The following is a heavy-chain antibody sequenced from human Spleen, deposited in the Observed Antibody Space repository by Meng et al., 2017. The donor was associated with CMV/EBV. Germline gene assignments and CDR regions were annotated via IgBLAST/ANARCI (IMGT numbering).Heavy chain of an antibody. CDR2: IKSKFDGETT. Sequence: EVQLVESGGGLVKPGXXXXLSCTGSGSGFIFSNLWINWVRQAPGKGLEWVGRIKSKFDGETTDYAAPVKGRFTISRDDSRNTLYLYMNSLKTEDTAVYYCTTDRPRSGGKTHDYWGQGTLVTVSS. CDR1: GSGFIFSNLW. J-gene: IGHJ4*02. CDR3: TTDRPRSGGKTHDY. V-gene: IGHV3-15*01. D-gene: IGHD4-23*01.